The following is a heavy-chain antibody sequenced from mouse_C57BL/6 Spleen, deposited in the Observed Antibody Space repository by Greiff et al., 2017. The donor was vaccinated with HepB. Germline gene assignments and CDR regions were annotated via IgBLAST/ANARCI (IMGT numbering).Heavy chain of an antibody. D-gene: IGHD2-3*01. Sequence: QVQLQQSGPELVKPGASVKISCKASGYAFSSSWMNWVKQRPGKGLEWIGRIYPGDGDTNYNGKFKGKATLTADKSSSTAYMQLSSLTSEDSAVYVGASDGSCYYYAMDYWGQGTSVTVSS. CDR1: GYAFSSSW. V-gene: IGHV1-82*01. CDR3: ASDGSCYYYAMDY. J-gene: IGHJ4*01. CDR2: IYPGDGDT.